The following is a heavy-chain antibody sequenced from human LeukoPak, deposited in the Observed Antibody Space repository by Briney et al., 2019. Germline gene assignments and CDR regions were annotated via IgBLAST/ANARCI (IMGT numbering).Heavy chain of an antibody. CDR3: ARVGYSSWYFIHYMDV. CDR2: IYYSGST. J-gene: IGHJ6*03. CDR1: AYSISSGYY. Sequence: SETLSLTCTVSAYSISSGYYWGWIRQPPGKGLEWIGSIYYSGSTYYNPSLKSRVTISVDTSKNQFSLKLSSVAAADTAVYYCARVGYSSWYFIHYMDVWGKGTTVTVSS. V-gene: IGHV4-38-2*02. D-gene: IGHD6-13*01.